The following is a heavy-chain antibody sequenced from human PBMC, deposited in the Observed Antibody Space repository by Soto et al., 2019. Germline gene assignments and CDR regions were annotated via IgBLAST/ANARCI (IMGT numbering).Heavy chain of an antibody. CDR1: GFTFSSYA. Sequence: PGWSLRLSCAASGFTFSSYAMSWVRQAPGKGLEWVSAISGSGGSTYYADSVKGRFTISRDNSKNTLYLQMNSLRAEDTAVYYCATVQDYYDSSGYYGVPDYWGQGTLVTVSS. J-gene: IGHJ4*02. D-gene: IGHD3-22*01. V-gene: IGHV3-23*01. CDR3: ATVQDYYDSSGYYGVPDY. CDR2: ISGSGGST.